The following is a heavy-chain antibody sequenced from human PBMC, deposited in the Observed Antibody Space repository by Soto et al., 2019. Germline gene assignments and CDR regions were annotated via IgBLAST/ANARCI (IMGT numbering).Heavy chain of an antibody. D-gene: IGHD2-8*01. CDR2: ISYDGSNK. J-gene: IGHJ6*02. CDR1: GFTFSSYG. V-gene: IGHV3-30*18. Sequence: PGGSLRLSCAASGFTFSSYGMHWVRQAPGKGLEWVAVISYDGSNKYYADSVKGRFTISRDNSKNTLYLQMNSLRAEDTAVYYCAKELPSPIVLMVYALYGMDVWGQGTTVTVSS. CDR3: AKELPSPIVLMVYALYGMDV.